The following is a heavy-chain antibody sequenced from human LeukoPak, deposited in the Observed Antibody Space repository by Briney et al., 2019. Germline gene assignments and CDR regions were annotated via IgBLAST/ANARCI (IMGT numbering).Heavy chain of an antibody. Sequence: GASVKVSCKASGGTFISYAISWVRQAPGQGLEWMGGIIPIFGTANYAQKFQGRVTITADESTSTAYMELSSLRSEDTAVYYCARAHTVRGTIDYWGQGTLVTVSS. CDR3: ARAHTVRGTIDY. CDR2: IIPIFGTA. J-gene: IGHJ4*02. CDR1: GGTFISYA. D-gene: IGHD4-17*01. V-gene: IGHV1-69*13.